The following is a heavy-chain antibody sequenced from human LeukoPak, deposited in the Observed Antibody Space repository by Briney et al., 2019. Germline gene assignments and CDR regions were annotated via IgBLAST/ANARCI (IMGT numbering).Heavy chain of an antibody. V-gene: IGHV4-34*01. D-gene: IGHD4-17*01. CDR1: GGSFSGYY. Sequence: SETLSLTCAVYGGSFSGYYWSWIRQPPGKGLEWIGEINHSGSTNYNPSLRSRVTISVDTSKNQFSLKLSSVTAADTAVYYCASSGLTTVSLDAFVIWGQGAMVTVSS. CDR3: ASSGLTTVSLDAFVI. CDR2: INHSGST. J-gene: IGHJ3*02.